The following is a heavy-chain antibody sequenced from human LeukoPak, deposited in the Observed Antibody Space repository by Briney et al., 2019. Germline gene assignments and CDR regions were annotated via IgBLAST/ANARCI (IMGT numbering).Heavy chain of an antibody. CDR1: GFIFSNYW. J-gene: IGHJ4*02. V-gene: IGHV3-7*01. CDR2: IKQDGSEK. Sequence: GGSLRLSCAASGFIFSNYWMSWVRQAPGKGLEWVANIKQDGSEKYYVDSVKGRFTISRDNAENSLYLQMNSLRAGDTAVYYCARKNGKWLPFDYWGQGILVTVSA. D-gene: IGHD5-12*01. CDR3: ARKNGKWLPFDY.